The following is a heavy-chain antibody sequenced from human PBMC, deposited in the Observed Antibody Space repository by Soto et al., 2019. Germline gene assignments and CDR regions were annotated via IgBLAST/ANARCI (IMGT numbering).Heavy chain of an antibody. CDR2: IKSKTDGGTT. V-gene: IGHV3-15*01. Sequence: EVQLVESGGGLVKPGGSLRLSCAASGFTFSNAWMSWVRQAPGKGLEWVGRIKSKTDGGTTDYAAPVKGRFTISRADSKNTLYLQMNSLKTEDTAVYYCTTDRSSSYSGVFDYWGQGTLVTVSS. CDR1: GFTFSNAW. CDR3: TTDRSSSYSGVFDY. J-gene: IGHJ4*02. D-gene: IGHD6-6*01.